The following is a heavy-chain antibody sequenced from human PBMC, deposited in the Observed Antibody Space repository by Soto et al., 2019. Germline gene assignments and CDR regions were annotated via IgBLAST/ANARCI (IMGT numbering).Heavy chain of an antibody. CDR3: ESTRGDPGLGWFDL. CDR1: GGSICSFY. J-gene: IGHJ5*02. D-gene: IGHD3-16*01. Sequence: SVTLSITCTVSGGSICSFYRSWIRQLQGKGLEWIGYIYYSGSTNYNPSLKSRVTISVDTSKNQFSLELTSVTAADTVVYYCESTRGDPGLGWFDLWGQGILVTVS. CDR2: IYYSGST. V-gene: IGHV4-59*01.